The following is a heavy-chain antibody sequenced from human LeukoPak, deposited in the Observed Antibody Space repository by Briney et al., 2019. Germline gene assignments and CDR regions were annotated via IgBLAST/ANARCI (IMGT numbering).Heavy chain of an antibody. D-gene: IGHD1-26*01. Sequence: SETLSLTCTVSGGSISSYYWGWIRQPPGKGLEWIGNIYYNGSTYYNPSLKSRVTISVDTSKNQFSLKLSSVTAADTAVYYCAREGGLEGSLDYWGQGTLVTVSS. V-gene: IGHV4-39*07. J-gene: IGHJ4*02. CDR3: AREGGLEGSLDY. CDR1: GGSISSYY. CDR2: IYYNGST.